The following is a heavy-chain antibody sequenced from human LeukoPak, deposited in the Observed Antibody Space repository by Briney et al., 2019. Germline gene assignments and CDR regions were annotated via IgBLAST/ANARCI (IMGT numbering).Heavy chain of an antibody. CDR1: GGSISSSSYY. CDR2: IYYSGST. J-gene: IGHJ4*02. Sequence: SETLSLTCTVSGGSISSSSYYWGWIRQPPGKGLGWIGSIYYSGSTYYSPSLKSRVTISVDTSKNQFSLKLSSVTAADTAVYYCASHFAWLVQYWRQGTLDAVPS. D-gene: IGHD6-19*01. CDR3: ASHFAWLVQY. V-gene: IGHV4-39*01.